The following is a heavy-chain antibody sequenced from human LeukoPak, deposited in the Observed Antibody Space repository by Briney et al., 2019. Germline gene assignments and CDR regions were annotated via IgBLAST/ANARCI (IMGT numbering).Heavy chain of an antibody. V-gene: IGHV5-51*01. J-gene: IGHJ4*02. CDR1: GYISTSYW. CDR3: ARSCEISGSYLDY. CDR2: IYPGDSDT. Sequence: GEALKISCKGSGYISTSYWIGWVRQMPGKGLEWMGIIYPGDSDTRYSPSYQGQVTISPDKSISTAYLQWSSLKASHTAMYYCARSCEISGSYLDYWGQGTLVTVSS. D-gene: IGHD1-26*01.